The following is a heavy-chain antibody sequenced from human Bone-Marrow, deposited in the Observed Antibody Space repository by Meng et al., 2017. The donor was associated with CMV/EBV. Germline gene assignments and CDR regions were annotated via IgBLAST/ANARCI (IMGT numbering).Heavy chain of an antibody. J-gene: IGHJ5*02. CDR3: ARDRRDIVATITRGNWFDP. D-gene: IGHD5-12*01. CDR1: GFTFSSYW. Sequence: GESLKISCAASGFTFSSYWMSWVRQAPGKGLEWVANIKQDGSEKYYVDSVKGRFTISRDNAKNSLYLQMNSLRAEDTAVYYCARDRRDIVATITRGNWFDPWGQGTLVTVSS. CDR2: IKQDGSEK. V-gene: IGHV3-7*01.